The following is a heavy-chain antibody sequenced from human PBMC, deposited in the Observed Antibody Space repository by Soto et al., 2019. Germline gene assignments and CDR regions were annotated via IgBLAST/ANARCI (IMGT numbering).Heavy chain of an antibody. V-gene: IGHV3-33*01. Sequence: VGSLRLSCAASGFTFSSYGMHWVRQAPGKGLEWVALIWYDGTKQYYADSVKGRFTISRDNSKNTLYVQMNSLRAEDTAVYYCARDGTAMARGYYYYEMDVWGQGTTVTVSS. J-gene: IGHJ6*02. D-gene: IGHD5-18*01. CDR1: GFTFSSYG. CDR2: IWYDGTKQ. CDR3: ARDGTAMARGYYYYEMDV.